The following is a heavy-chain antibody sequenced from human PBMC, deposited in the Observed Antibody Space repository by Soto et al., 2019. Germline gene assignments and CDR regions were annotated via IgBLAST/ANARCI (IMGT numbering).Heavy chain of an antibody. D-gene: IGHD2-15*01. V-gene: IGHV4-59*01. CDR2: IYYSGST. J-gene: IGHJ6*02. CDR3: ARDLLGYCSGNSCYDYYGMDV. Sequence: SETLSLTCTVSGGSISNYYWSWILQPPGKGLEWIGYIYYSGSTNYNPSLKSRVTISVDTSKNHFSLKLSSVTAADTAVYYCARDLLGYCSGNSCYDYYGMDVWGQGTTVTVSS. CDR1: GGSISNYY.